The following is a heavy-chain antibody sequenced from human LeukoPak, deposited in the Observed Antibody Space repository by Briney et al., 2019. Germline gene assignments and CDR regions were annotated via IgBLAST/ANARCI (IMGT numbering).Heavy chain of an antibody. J-gene: IGHJ4*02. CDR3: ASLNYHGSGSPFDY. V-gene: IGHV4-59*01. Sequence: SETLSLTCIVSGGSISSNYWSWIRQPPGKGLECIGYIFYSGDTHYNPSPKSRLTISVDTSKNQFSLKLSSVTAADTAIYYCASLNYHGSGSPFDYWGQGMLVTVSS. CDR1: GGSISSNY. D-gene: IGHD3-10*01. CDR2: IFYSGDT.